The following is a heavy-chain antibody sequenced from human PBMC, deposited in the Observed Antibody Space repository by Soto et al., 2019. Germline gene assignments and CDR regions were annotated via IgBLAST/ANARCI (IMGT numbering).Heavy chain of an antibody. V-gene: IGHV3-23*01. J-gene: IGHJ4*02. CDR1: GFTFSAYA. Sequence: EEQLLESGGGLVQPGGSLRLSCAASGFTFSAYAMTWVRQAPGGGLEWVSSLSPNGETTYYADSVTGRFTVSRDNSRDSLYLQMDSLRAEDTAIYFCAKSGGFSGSYHVIYWGQGTLVTVSS. CDR2: LSPNGETT. CDR3: AKSGGFSGSYHVIY. D-gene: IGHD1-26*01.